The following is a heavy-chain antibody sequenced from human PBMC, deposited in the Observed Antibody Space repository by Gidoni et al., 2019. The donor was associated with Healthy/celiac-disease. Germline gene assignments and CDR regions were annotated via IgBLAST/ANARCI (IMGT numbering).Heavy chain of an antibody. V-gene: IGHV4-59*01. CDR3: ARDYYYDSSGYYAFDI. J-gene: IGHJ3*02. D-gene: IGHD3-22*01. Sequence: QVQLQESGPGLVKPSETLSLTCTVSGGSISSYYWSWIRQPPGKGLEWIGYIYYSGSTNYNPSLKSRVTISVDTSKNQFSLKLSSVTAADTAVYYCARDYYYDSSGYYAFDIWGQGTMVTVSS. CDR1: GGSISSYY. CDR2: IYYSGST.